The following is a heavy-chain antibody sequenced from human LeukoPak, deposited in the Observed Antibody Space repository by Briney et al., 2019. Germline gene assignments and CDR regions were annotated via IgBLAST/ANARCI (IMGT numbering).Heavy chain of an antibody. CDR1: GFTFSDYY. V-gene: IGHV3-11*04. CDR2: ISSSGSTI. J-gene: IGHJ6*03. CDR3: ASLPPYYYYYMDV. Sequence: PGGSLRLSCAASGFTFSDYYMSWIRQAPGKGLEWVSYISSSGSTIYYADSVKGRFTISRDHAKNSLYLQMNSLRAEDTAVYYCASLPPYYYYYMDVWGKGTTVTVSS.